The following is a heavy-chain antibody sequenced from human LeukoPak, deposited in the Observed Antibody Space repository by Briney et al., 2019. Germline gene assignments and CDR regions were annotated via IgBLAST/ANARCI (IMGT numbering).Heavy chain of an antibody. CDR1: GYTFTSYG. J-gene: IGHJ6*02. CDR2: ISAYNGNT. Sequence: GASVKVSCKASGYTFTSYGISWLRQAPGQGLEWMGWISAYNGNTNYAQKLQGRVTMTTDTSTSTAYMELRSLRSDDTAVYYCASRAYATTYYYYGMDVWGQGTTVTVSS. V-gene: IGHV1-18*01. CDR3: ASRAYATTYYYYGMDV. D-gene: IGHD2-8*01.